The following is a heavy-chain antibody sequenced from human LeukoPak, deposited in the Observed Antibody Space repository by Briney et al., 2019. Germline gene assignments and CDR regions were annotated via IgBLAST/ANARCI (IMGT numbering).Heavy chain of an antibody. CDR1: GYTFTGYY. J-gene: IGHJ4*02. V-gene: IGHV1-2*02. D-gene: IGHD3-3*01. CDR3: ARKTYYDFWSGYYNYFDY. CDR2: INPNSGGT. Sequence: ASVKVSFKASGYTFTGYYMHWVRQAPGQGLEWMGWINPNSGGTNYAQKFQGRVTMTRDTSISTAYMELSRLRSDDTAVYYCARKTYYDFWSGYYNYFDYWGQGTLVTVSS.